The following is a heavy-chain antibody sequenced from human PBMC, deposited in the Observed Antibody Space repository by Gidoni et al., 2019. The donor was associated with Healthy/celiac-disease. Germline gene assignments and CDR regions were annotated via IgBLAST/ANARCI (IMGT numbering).Heavy chain of an antibody. CDR3: AKAVGSWYHNFDY. D-gene: IGHD6-13*01. CDR2: ISDDGSNK. CDR1: GFTFSSYG. J-gene: IGHJ4*02. V-gene: IGHV3-30*18. Sequence: QVQLVESGGGVVQPGRSLRLSCAASGFTFSSYGMHWVRQAPGKGLEWVAVISDDGSNKYYADSVKGRFTISRDNSKNTLYLQMNSLRAEDTAMYYCAKAVGSWYHNFDYWGQGTLVTVSS.